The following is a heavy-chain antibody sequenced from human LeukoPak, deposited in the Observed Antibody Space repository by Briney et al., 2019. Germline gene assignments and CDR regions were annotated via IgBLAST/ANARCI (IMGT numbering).Heavy chain of an antibody. CDR1: GYTFASYG. Sequence: ASVKVSCKASGYTFASYGITWVRQAPGQGLEWMGWISAYNGNTNYAQKLQGRVTMTTDTSTSTAYMELRSLRSDDTAVYYCARVVYGDYCFDYWGQGTLVTVSS. CDR3: ARVVYGDYCFDY. D-gene: IGHD4-17*01. CDR2: ISAYNGNT. V-gene: IGHV1-18*01. J-gene: IGHJ4*02.